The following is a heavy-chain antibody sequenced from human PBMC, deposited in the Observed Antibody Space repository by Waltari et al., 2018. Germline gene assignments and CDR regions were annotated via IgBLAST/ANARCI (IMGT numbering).Heavy chain of an antibody. D-gene: IGHD3-10*01. Sequence: QVQLVASGGGVVQHGRSLRLSCAASGFTFSNYAMHWVRQAPGKGLEWVAVISYDGSNKYYADSVKGRFSIARDNSKNTLYLQMNSLRAEDTAVYYCARDRNEWFGGFDYWGQGTLVTVSS. J-gene: IGHJ4*02. CDR2: ISYDGSNK. V-gene: IGHV3-30*01. CDR3: ARDRNEWFGGFDY. CDR1: GFTFSNYA.